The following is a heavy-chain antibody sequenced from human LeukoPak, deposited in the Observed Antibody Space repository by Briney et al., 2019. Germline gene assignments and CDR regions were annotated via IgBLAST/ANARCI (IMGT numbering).Heavy chain of an antibody. CDR1: GFTFSSYW. CDR3: ARLNYDFWSGVWEGYYMDV. J-gene: IGHJ6*03. CDR2: IREDGSEK. Sequence: GALRLSCAASGFTFSSYWMTWVRQAPGKGLEWVANIREDGSEKYYVDSVKGRFTVSRDNAKNSLYLQVNSLRAEDTAVYYCARLNYDFWSGVWEGYYMDVWGKGTTVTVSS. V-gene: IGHV3-7*01. D-gene: IGHD3-3*01.